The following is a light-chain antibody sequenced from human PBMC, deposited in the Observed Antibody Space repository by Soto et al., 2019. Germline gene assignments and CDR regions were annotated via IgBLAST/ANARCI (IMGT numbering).Light chain of an antibody. CDR3: CSSAAGWNVV. CDR2: EGS. CDR1: SSAVGSYRL. J-gene: IGLJ1*01. V-gene: IGLV2-23*01. Sequence: QSLLTQPASVSLSPGQSITISCTGSSSAVGSYRLVSWYQCHPGKVPKLIIYEGSKRPSGVSNRFSGSEPVNTASLTISGLQAEDEDDYFCCSSAAGWNVVFGTWPKVTVL.